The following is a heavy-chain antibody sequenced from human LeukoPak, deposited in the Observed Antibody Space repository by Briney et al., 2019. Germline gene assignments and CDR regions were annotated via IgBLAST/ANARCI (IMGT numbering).Heavy chain of an antibody. J-gene: IGHJ3*02. CDR3: ASGYGLRNAFDI. Sequence: SETLSLTCAVYGGSFSGYYWSWIRQPPGKGLEWIGSIYYSGSTYYNPSLKSRVTISVDTSKNQFSLKLSSVTAADTAVYYCASGYGLRNAFDIWGQGTMVTVSS. V-gene: IGHV4-34*01. CDR1: GGSFSGYY. CDR2: IYYSGST. D-gene: IGHD4-17*01.